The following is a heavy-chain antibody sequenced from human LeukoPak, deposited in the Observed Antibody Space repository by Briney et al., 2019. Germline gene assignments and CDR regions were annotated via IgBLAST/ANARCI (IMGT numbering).Heavy chain of an antibody. CDR2: ISSSSSYI. Sequence: GSLRLSCAASGFTFSSYSMNWVRQAPGKGLEWVSSISSSSSYIYYADSVKGRFTISRDNAKNSLYLQMNSLRAEDTAVYYCASGVDTAMVGFDYWGQGTLVTVSS. D-gene: IGHD5-18*01. V-gene: IGHV3-21*01. CDR3: ASGVDTAMVGFDY. J-gene: IGHJ4*02. CDR1: GFTFSSYS.